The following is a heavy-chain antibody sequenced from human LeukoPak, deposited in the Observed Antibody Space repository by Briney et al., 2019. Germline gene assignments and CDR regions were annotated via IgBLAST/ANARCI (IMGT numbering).Heavy chain of an antibody. D-gene: IGHD5-24*01. V-gene: IGHV4-4*07. Sequence: SETLSLTCTVSGGSISGYYWNWIRQPAGKGLEWIGRIYVSESTNYNPSLKSRVTMSVDTSKNQFSLKLSSVTAADTAVYYCTRGQDGYDDYWGQGTLVTVSS. CDR3: TRGQDGYDDY. CDR1: GGSISGYY. J-gene: IGHJ4*02. CDR2: IYVSEST.